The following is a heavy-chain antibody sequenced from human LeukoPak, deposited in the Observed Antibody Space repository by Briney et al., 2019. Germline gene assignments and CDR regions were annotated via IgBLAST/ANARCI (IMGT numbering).Heavy chain of an antibody. V-gene: IGHV4-39*07. D-gene: IGHD3-10*01. J-gene: IGHJ3*02. CDR3: VRDMGAFDI. CDR1: GGSISSSSYY. Sequence: SETLSLTCTVSGGSISSSSYYWGWIRQPPGKGLEWIGSIYYSGSPNYNPSLKSRVTMSVDTSKNQFSLKLSSVTAADTAVYYCVRDMGAFDIWGQGTMVTVSS. CDR2: IYYSGSP.